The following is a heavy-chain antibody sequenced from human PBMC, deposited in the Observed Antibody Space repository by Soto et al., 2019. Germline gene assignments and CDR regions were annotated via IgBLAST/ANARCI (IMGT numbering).Heavy chain of an antibody. CDR3: ARGNRGYYDFWSGPNYFDY. CDR1: GYTFTSYD. J-gene: IGHJ4*02. Sequence: ASVKVSCKASGYTFTSYDINWVRQATGRGLEWMGWMNPNSGNTGYAQKFQGRVTMTRNTSISTAYMELSSLRSEDTAVYYCARGNRGYYDFWSGPNYFDYWGQGTLVTVSS. CDR2: MNPNSGNT. D-gene: IGHD3-3*01. V-gene: IGHV1-8*01.